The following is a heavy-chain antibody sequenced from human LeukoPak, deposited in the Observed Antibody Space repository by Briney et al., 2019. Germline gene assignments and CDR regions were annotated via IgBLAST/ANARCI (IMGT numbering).Heavy chain of an antibody. J-gene: IGHJ3*02. CDR2: INSDGSTT. Sequence: GGSLRLSCAASGFTFSRYWMHWVRQVPGKGLVWVSRINSDGSTTTYADFVKGRFTLSRDDAKNTLYLQMNSLRAEDTAVYYCARDRELTSYDSAAFDIWGHGTMVTVSS. V-gene: IGHV3-74*01. CDR1: GFTFSRYW. CDR3: ARDRELTSYDSAAFDI. D-gene: IGHD3-22*01.